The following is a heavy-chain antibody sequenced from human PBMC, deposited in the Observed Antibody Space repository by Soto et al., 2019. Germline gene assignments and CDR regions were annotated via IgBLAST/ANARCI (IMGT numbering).Heavy chain of an antibody. Sequence: PGGSLRLSCAASGFTFSGHDMNWVRQAPGRGLEWVSSITSRSSYINYADSAKGRFTISRDNARDSLYLQMSSLRAEDTAVYFCARHGTGSIPGYHYGMDVWGQGTTVTVSS. J-gene: IGHJ6*02. CDR1: GFTFSGHD. CDR3: ARHGTGSIPGYHYGMDV. V-gene: IGHV3-21*01. D-gene: IGHD1-1*01. CDR2: ITSRSSYI.